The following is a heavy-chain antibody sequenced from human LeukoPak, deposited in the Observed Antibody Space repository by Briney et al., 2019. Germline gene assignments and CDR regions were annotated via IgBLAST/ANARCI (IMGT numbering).Heavy chain of an antibody. CDR1: GDSVSTNSAA. D-gene: IGHD2-15*01. CDR3: AREYDYSGFDY. CDR2: TYYRSKWYI. Sequence: SQTLSLTCAISGDSVSTNSAAWHWIRQSPSRGLEWLGRTYYRSKWYIDYALSVKSRITINPDTSRNQFSLQLNSVTPEDTAVYYCAREYDYSGFDYWGQGTLVTVSS. J-gene: IGHJ4*02. V-gene: IGHV6-1*01.